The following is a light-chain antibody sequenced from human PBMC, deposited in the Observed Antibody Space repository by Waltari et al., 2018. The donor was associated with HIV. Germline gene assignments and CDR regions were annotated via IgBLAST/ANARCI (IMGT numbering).Light chain of an antibody. CDR2: QDN. CDR1: TLGAIY. Sequence: SYELTQPPSVSVSPGQTASITCYGDTLGAIYACWYQQRPGQSHVLFIYQDNKRPLGIPARFSGPKSGNTATLTISGTQAMDEADYFCQAWDSSTVLFGGGTKLTVL. V-gene: IGLV3-1*01. J-gene: IGLJ2*01. CDR3: QAWDSSTVL.